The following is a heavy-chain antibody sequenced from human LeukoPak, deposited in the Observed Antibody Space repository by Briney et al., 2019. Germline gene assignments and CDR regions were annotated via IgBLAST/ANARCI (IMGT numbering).Heavy chain of an antibody. J-gene: IGHJ4*02. CDR3: AKWPEGAMDYFDY. V-gene: IGHV3-23*01. Sequence: GGSLRLSCAASGFTFSSCVMGWVRQAPGKGLEWVSAISGSGGSTYYADSVKGRFTISRDNSKNTLYLEMSSLRVEDTAIYYCAKWPEGAMDYFDYWGQGTLVTVSS. D-gene: IGHD3-16*01. CDR2: ISGSGGST. CDR1: GFTFSSCV.